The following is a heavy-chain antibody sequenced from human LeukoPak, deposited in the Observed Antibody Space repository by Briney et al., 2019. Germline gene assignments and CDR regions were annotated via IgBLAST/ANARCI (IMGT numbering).Heavy chain of an antibody. CDR2: IKQDGSEK. J-gene: IGHJ4*02. D-gene: IGHD5-12*01. Sequence: GGSLRLSCAASGFTFSSYWMSWVRQAPGKGLEWVANIKQDGSEKYYVDSVKGRFTISRDNSKNTLYLQMNSLRAEDTAVYYCARVATILAMWYYFDYWGQGTLVTVSS. V-gene: IGHV3-7*03. CDR3: ARVATILAMWYYFDY. CDR1: GFTFSSYW.